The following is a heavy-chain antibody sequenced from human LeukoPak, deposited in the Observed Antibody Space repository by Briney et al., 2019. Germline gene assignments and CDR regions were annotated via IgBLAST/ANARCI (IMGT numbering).Heavy chain of an antibody. J-gene: IGHJ3*02. D-gene: IGHD1-1*01. CDR3: ARARGATGTTGIAFDI. Sequence: GRSLRLSCAASGFTFNTYAMHWVRQAPGKGLEWVAVISYDGSTKYYADSVKGRFTISRDNSKNTVYLQMDSLRPEDTAVCYCARARGATGTTGIAFDIWGKGTMVTVSS. CDR1: GFTFNTYA. V-gene: IGHV3-30-3*01. CDR2: ISYDGSTK.